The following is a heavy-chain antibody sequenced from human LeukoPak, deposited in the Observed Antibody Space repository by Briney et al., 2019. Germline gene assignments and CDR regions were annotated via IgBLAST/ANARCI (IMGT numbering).Heavy chain of an antibody. CDR3: AREQNWFDP. CDR2: INHSGST. CDR1: GGSFSGYY. Sequence: SETLSLTCAVCGGSFSGYYWSWIRQPPGKGLEWIGEINHSGSTNYNPSLKSRVTISVDTSKNQFSLKLSSVTAADTAVYYCAREQNWFDPWGQGTLVTVSS. J-gene: IGHJ5*02. V-gene: IGHV4-34*01.